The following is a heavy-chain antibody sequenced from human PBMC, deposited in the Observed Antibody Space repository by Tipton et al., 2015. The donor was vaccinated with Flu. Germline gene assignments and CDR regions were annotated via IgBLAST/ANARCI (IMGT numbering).Heavy chain of an antibody. CDR1: GFTFSNYW. Sequence: SLRLSCAASGFTFSNYWMHWVRQAPGKGLVWVSRINSDGTTTNYADSVKGRFTVSRDNAKNTLYLQMNSLRAEDTAVYYCARLSYYDVDLKNFYFDHWGQGALVTVSS. D-gene: IGHD3-10*02. CDR3: ARLSYYDVDLKNFYFDH. V-gene: IGHV3-74*01. J-gene: IGHJ4*02. CDR2: INSDGTTT.